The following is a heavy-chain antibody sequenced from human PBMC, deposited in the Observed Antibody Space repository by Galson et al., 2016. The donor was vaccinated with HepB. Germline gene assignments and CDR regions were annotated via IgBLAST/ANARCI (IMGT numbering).Heavy chain of an antibody. CDR2: IKQGSSEK. J-gene: IGHJ6*02. CDR3: AKDGGYQAAPSPYGMNV. V-gene: IGHV3-7*03. CDR1: GFPFSLYW. Sequence: SLRLSCATSGFPFSLYWMTWVRQAPGKGLEWVANIKQGSSEKYYVESVEGRFSISRDNAKKTLYLQINSLRVEDTAVYYCAKDGGYQAAPSPYGMNVWGQGTTVTVSS. D-gene: IGHD3-16*01.